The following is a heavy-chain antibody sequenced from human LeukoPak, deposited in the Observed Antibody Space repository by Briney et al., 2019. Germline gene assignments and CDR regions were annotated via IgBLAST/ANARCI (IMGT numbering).Heavy chain of an antibody. Sequence: SETLSLTCTVSGGSISSYYWSWIRQPPGKGLEWIGFLSSSGSANYHPSLKSRVTISVDSSKNQFSLRLSSVTAADTAVYYCARLILLSGSYYFDYWGQGTLVTFSS. V-gene: IGHV4-59*01. J-gene: IGHJ4*02. CDR3: ARLILLSGSYYFDY. CDR2: LSSSGSA. CDR1: GGSISSYY. D-gene: IGHD1-26*01.